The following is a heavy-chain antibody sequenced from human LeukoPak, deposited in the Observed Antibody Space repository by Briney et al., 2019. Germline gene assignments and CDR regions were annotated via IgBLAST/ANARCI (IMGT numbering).Heavy chain of an antibody. CDR1: GGTFSSYA. V-gene: IGHV1-69*04. CDR2: IIPILGIA. D-gene: IGHD3-9*01. CDR3: ARDGLSGWFEF. Sequence: SVKVSCKASGGTFSSYAISWVRQAPGQGLEWMGRIIPILGIANYAQKFQGRVTITADKSTSTAYMELSSLRSEDTAVYYCARDGLSGWFEFWAQGTLVTVSS. J-gene: IGHJ4*02.